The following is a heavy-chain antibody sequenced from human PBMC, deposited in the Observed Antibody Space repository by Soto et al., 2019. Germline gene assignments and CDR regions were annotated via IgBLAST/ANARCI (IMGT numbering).Heavy chain of an antibody. CDR1: GYTFTSYD. D-gene: IGHD3-22*01. V-gene: IGHV1-8*01. Sequence: ASVKVSCKASGYTFTSYDINWVRQATGQGLEWMGWMNPYSGNTGYAQKFQGRVTMTRDTSISTAYMELSSLRSEDMAVYYCASAIIYYDSSGYYPFDYWRQGTLVTVSS. CDR3: ASAIIYYDSSGYYPFDY. CDR2: MNPYSGNT. J-gene: IGHJ4*02.